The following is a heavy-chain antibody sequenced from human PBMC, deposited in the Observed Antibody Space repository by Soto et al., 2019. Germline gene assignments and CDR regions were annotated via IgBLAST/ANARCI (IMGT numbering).Heavy chain of an antibody. J-gene: IGHJ3*02. CDR3: ATPKEGYCSGGNCYGFAFDI. Sequence: GESLKISCKGSGYSFSNYWIGWVRQMPGKGLEWMGIIYPGDSDTTYSPSFQGQVTISADKSISTAYLQWSSLKASDTAMYYCATPKEGYCSGGNCYGFAFDIWGQGTMVTVS. CDR2: IYPGDSDT. V-gene: IGHV5-51*01. D-gene: IGHD2-15*01. CDR1: GYSFSNYW.